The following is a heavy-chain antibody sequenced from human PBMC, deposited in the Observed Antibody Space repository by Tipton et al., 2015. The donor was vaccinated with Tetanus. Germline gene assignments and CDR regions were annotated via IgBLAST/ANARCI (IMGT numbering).Heavy chain of an antibody. D-gene: IGHD3-10*01. CDR2: ISPGDSDA. J-gene: IGHJ5*02. CDR3: ARLPKHYSASGST. CDR1: GHNSRSYW. V-gene: IGHV5-51*01. Sequence: QLVQSGAEVKKPGESLKIPCQASGHNSRSYWISWVRQMPGKGLEWMGIISPGDSDATYSPSFQGQVTISLDKTISTAYLQWASLKPSDTATYFCARLPKHYSASGSTWGQGSLVIVSS.